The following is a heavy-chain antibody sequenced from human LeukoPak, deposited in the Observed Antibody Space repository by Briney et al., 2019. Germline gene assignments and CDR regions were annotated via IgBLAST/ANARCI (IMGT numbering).Heavy chain of an antibody. D-gene: IGHD6-19*01. CDR1: GVSFSGYY. V-gene: IGHV4-34*01. CDR2: INHSGST. CDR3: ARGAGYSSGWFAIDY. Sequence: SETLSLTCAVYGVSFSGYYWSWIRQPPGKRLEWIGEINHSGSTNYNPSLKSRVTISVDTSKNQFSLKLSSVTAADTAVYYCARGAGYSSGWFAIDYWGQGTLVTVSS. J-gene: IGHJ4*02.